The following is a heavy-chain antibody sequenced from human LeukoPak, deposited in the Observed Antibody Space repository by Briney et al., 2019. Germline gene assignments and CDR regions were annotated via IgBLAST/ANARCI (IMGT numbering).Heavy chain of an antibody. CDR3: AKDGPGDDYGDYEAFDI. V-gene: IGHV3-30*18. J-gene: IGHJ3*02. CDR2: ISYDGSNK. Sequence: PGGSLRLSCAASGFTFSSYRMHWVRQAPGKGLEWVAVISYDGSNKYYAGSGKGQFTISRDNSKNALYLQMNSLRAEGTAVYYCAKDGPGDDYGDYEAFDIWGQGTMVTVSS. CDR1: GFTFSSYR. D-gene: IGHD4-17*01.